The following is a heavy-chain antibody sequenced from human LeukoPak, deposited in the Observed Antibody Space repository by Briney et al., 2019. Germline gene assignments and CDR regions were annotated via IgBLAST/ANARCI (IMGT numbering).Heavy chain of an antibody. J-gene: IGHJ4*02. CDR1: GGSISSYY. D-gene: IGHD5-24*01. CDR2: IYYSGST. CDR3: ARGEGGMATIYY. V-gene: IGHV4-59*01. Sequence: SETLSLTCTVSGGSISSYYWSWIRQPPGKGLEWIGYIYYSGSTNYNPSLKGRVTISVDTSKNQFSLKLSSVTAADTAVYYCARGEGGMATIYYWGQGTLVTVSS.